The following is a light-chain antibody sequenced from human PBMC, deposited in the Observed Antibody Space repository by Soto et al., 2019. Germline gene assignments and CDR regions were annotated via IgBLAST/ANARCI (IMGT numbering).Light chain of an antibody. J-gene: IGLJ1*01. CDR1: SSDVGGYNY. CDR2: EVS. CDR3: SSYTSSSTLV. Sequence: QSALTQPASVSGSPGQSITISCTGTSSDVGGYNYVSWYQQHPGKAPKLMIYEVSNRPSGVSNRFSGSKSGNTASLTISGLQAEDDADYYCSSYTSSSTLVFXTGTKVTVL. V-gene: IGLV2-14*01.